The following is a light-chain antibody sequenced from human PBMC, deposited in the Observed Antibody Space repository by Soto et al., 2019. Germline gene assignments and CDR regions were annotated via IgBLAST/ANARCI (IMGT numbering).Light chain of an antibody. J-gene: IGKJ5*01. CDR2: AAS. CDR1: RVISSW. V-gene: IGKV1-12*01. CDR3: QQSHTFPIT. Sequence: DIQMTQSPSSVSASVGDSVTITCRASRVISSWLAWYQQKPGKAPNLLIYAASNLQSGVPSRFSASGSGTDFTLTISNLRPEDFATYYCQQSHTFPITFGQGTRLEIK.